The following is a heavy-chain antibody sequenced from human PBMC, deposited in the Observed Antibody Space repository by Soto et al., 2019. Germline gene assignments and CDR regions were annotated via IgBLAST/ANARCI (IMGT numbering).Heavy chain of an antibody. V-gene: IGHV3-23*01. Sequence: EVQLLESGGGLVQPGGSLRLSCAASGYTLTTYAMSWVRQAPGKGLEWVSGVTDSGGKTYYADSVKGRFTISRDNSKNTRYLQMNSLRAEDTAVYYCAKGFIVAATTPEFDYWGQGTLVTVSS. CDR3: AKGFIVAATTPEFDY. J-gene: IGHJ4*02. D-gene: IGHD1-26*01. CDR2: VTDSGGKT. CDR1: GYTLTTYA.